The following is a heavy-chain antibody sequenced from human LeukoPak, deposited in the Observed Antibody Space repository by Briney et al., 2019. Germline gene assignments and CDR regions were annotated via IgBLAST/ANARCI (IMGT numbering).Heavy chain of an antibody. V-gene: IGHV3-7*03. CDR1: GFTFSSYW. Sequence: GGSLRLSCAASGFTFSSYWMSWVRQAPGKGLEWVANIKQDGSEKYYVDSVKGRFTISRDNAKNSLYLQMNSLRAEDTAVYYCAADPPGVRFPHWGQGTLVTVSS. CDR2: IKQDGSEK. D-gene: IGHD3-3*01. CDR3: AADPPGVRFPH. J-gene: IGHJ4*02.